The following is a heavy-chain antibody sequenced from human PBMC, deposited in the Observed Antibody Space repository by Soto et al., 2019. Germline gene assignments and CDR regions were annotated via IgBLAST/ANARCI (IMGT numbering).Heavy chain of an antibody. J-gene: IGHJ6*02. CDR1: GGSISSGGYY. CDR2: IYYSGST. CDR3: ARELSGGGHYYYGMDV. V-gene: IGHV4-31*03. D-gene: IGHD3-10*01. Sequence: PSETLSLTCTVSGGSISSGGYYWTWIRQHPGKGLEWIGYIYYSGSTYYNPSLKSRVTISVDTSKNQFSLKLSSVTAADTAVYYCARELSGGGHYYYGMDVWGQGTTVTVSS.